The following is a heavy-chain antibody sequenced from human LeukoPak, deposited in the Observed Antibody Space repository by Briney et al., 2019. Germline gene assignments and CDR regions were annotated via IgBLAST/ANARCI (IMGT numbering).Heavy chain of an antibody. D-gene: IGHD2-21*01. CDR3: VKSFQTCTLWYFDY. V-gene: IGHV3-64D*09. CDR1: GFPFSSHA. Sequence: GGSLRLSCSAAGFPFSSHALHWVRQAPGKGLEFASAIVMNNGSSRYYAASVKGSFTISRDNSKKTLYLQMTSLRPDDTAVYFCVKSFQTCTLWYFDYWGQGTLVTVSS. J-gene: IGHJ4*02. CDR2: IVMNNGSSR.